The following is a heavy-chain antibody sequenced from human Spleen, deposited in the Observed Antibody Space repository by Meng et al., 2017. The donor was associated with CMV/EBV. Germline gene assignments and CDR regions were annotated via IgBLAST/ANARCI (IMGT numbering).Heavy chain of an antibody. CDR3: ARGSSSLGSRPFYYYGMDV. Sequence: ASVKVSCKASGYTFTSYDINWVRQATGQGLEWMGWMNPNSGNTGYAQKFQGRVTMTRNTSISTAYMELSSLRSEDTAVYYCARGSSSLGSRPFYYYGMDVWGQGTTVTVSS. CDR1: GYTFTSYD. CDR2: MNPNSGNT. D-gene: IGHD6-6*01. J-gene: IGHJ6*02. V-gene: IGHV1-8*01.